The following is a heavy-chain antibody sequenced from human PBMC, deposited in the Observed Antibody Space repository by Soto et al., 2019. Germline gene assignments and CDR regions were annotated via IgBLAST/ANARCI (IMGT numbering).Heavy chain of an antibody. CDR1: GGSISSSNW. V-gene: IGHV4-4*02. D-gene: IGHD2-15*01. Sequence: TSETLSLTCAVSGGSISSSNWWSWVRQPPGKGLEWIGEIYHSGSTNYNPSLKSRVTISVDKSKNQFSLKLSSVTAADTAVYYCARTHSGYCSGGSCLHYYYYYGMDVWGQGTTVTVS. J-gene: IGHJ6*02. CDR3: ARTHSGYCSGGSCLHYYYYYGMDV. CDR2: IYHSGST.